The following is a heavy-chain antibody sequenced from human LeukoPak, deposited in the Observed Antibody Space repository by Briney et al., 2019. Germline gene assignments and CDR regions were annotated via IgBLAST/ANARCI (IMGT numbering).Heavy chain of an antibody. CDR3: AREYLRVVVTMVRDLICWFDP. Sequence: SQTLSLTCTVSGGSISSYYWGWIRQPAGKGLDWLGRIYTSGSTNYNPSLKSRVTMSVDTSKNQFSLKLSSVTAADTAVYYCAREYLRVVVTMVRDLICWFDPWGQGTLVTVSS. V-gene: IGHV4-4*07. CDR1: GGSISSYY. CDR2: IYTSGST. J-gene: IGHJ5*02. D-gene: IGHD3-10*01.